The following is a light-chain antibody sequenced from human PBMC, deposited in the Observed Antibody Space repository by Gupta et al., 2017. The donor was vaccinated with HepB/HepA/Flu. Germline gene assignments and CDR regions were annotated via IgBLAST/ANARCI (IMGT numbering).Light chain of an antibody. CDR2: LGS. V-gene: IGKV2-28*01. J-gene: IGKJ4*01. Sequence: DIVMTQSPLSLPVTPGEPASISCRSSQSLLHSSGYIYLDWYLQKPGQSPQLLIYLGSNRASGVPDRFSGSGSGTDFTLKISRVEAEDVGVYYCRQALQTPLTFGGGTKVEIK. CDR3: RQALQTPLT. CDR1: QSLLHSSGYIY.